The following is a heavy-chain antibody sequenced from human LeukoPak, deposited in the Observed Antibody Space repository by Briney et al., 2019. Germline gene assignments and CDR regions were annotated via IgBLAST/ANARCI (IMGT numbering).Heavy chain of an antibody. Sequence: NPGGSLRLSCAASGFTFSNAWMSWVRQAPGKGLEWVGRIKSKTDGGTTDYAAPVKGRFTISRDDSKNTLYLQMNSLKTEDTAVYYCTTDGPPSLRFLEWLLFDYWGQGTLVTVSS. V-gene: IGHV3-15*01. CDR3: TTDGPPSLRFLEWLLFDY. CDR2: IKSKTDGGTT. CDR1: GFTFSNAW. J-gene: IGHJ4*02. D-gene: IGHD3-3*01.